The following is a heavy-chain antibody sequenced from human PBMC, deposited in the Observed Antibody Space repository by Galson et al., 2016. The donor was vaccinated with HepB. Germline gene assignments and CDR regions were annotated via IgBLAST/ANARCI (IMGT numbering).Heavy chain of an antibody. CDR2: QTNGGAT. CDR3: TANTYDSNHYSHDY. CDR1: GLTFSDVW. Sequence: SLRLSCAVSGLTFSDVWMSWVRQAPGKGLEWVGRQTNGGATDYAAPVKGRFTIARDDSKNTLYLQMNSLKTEDTAVYFCTANTYDSNHYSHDYWGLGTLVTVSS. V-gene: IGHV3-15*07. D-gene: IGHD3-22*01. J-gene: IGHJ4*02.